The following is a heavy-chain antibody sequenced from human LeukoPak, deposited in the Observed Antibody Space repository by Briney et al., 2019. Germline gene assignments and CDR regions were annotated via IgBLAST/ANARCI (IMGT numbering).Heavy chain of an antibody. D-gene: IGHD2-15*01. CDR1: GYTFTGYY. Sequence: ASVKVSCKASGYTFTGYYMHWVRQAPGQGLEWMGWINPNSGGTNYAQKFQGRVTMTRDTSISTAYMELSRLRSDDTAVYYCATPKGAATLVIHWGQGTLVIVSS. CDR3: ATPKGAATLVIH. CDR2: INPNSGGT. V-gene: IGHV1-2*02. J-gene: IGHJ4*02.